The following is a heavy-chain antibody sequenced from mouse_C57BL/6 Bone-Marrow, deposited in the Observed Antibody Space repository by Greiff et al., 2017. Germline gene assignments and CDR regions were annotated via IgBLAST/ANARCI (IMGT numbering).Heavy chain of an antibody. CDR2: IYPGDGDT. CDR1: GYAFSSYW. CDR3: ASMGNYYGSSYRYYAMDY. Sequence: VKLVESGAELVKPGASVKISCKASGYAFSSYWMNWVKQRPGKGLEWIGQIYPGDGDTNYNGKFKGKATLTADKSSSTAYMQLSSLTSEDSAVYFCASMGNYYGSSYRYYAMDYWGQGTSVTVSS. J-gene: IGHJ4*01. D-gene: IGHD1-1*01. V-gene: IGHV1-80*01.